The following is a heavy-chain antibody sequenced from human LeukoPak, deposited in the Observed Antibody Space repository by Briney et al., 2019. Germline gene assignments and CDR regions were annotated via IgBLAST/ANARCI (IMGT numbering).Heavy chain of an antibody. V-gene: IGHV3-74*01. D-gene: IGHD4-17*01. Sequence: PGGSLRLSCAASGITLSSYWMHWVRQAPGKGLVWVSRINSDGSSTHYVDSVKGRYTISRDNAKNTLYLQMNSLRAEDTAVYYCARGVGYGALVDYWGQGTLVTVSS. CDR3: ARGVGYGALVDY. J-gene: IGHJ4*02. CDR2: INSDGSST. CDR1: GITLSSYW.